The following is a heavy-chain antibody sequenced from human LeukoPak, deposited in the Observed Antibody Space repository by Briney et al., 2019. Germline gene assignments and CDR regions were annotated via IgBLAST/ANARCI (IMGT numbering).Heavy chain of an antibody. J-gene: IGHJ5*02. V-gene: IGHV4-34*01. Sequence: SETLSLTCAVYGGSFSGYYWSWIRQPPGKGLEWIGEINNRGSTNYNASLKSRVTISVDTSKNQFSLKLSSVTAADTAVYYCATNAGGVDIVATMTRNWFDPWGQGTLVTVSS. CDR3: ATNAGGVDIVATMTRNWFDP. CDR2: INNRGST. D-gene: IGHD5-12*01. CDR1: GGSFSGYY.